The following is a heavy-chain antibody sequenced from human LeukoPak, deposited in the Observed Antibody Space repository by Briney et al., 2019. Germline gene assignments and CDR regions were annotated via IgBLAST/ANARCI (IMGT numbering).Heavy chain of an antibody. CDR1: GGSISSYY. D-gene: IGHD2-15*01. Sequence: TASETLSLTCTVSGGSISSYYWSWIRQPPGKGLEWIGEINHSGSTNYNPSLKSRVTISVDTSKNQFSLKLSSVTAADTAVYYCARGREYCSGGSCYRYYYYYMDVWGKGTTVTVSS. CDR3: ARGREYCSGGSCYRYYYYYMDV. CDR2: INHSGST. J-gene: IGHJ6*03. V-gene: IGHV4-34*01.